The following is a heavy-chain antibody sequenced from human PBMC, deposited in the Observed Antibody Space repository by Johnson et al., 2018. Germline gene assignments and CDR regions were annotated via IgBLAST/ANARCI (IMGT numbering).Heavy chain of an antibody. J-gene: IGHJ1*01. CDR1: GFTFSSYA. D-gene: IGHD5-12*01. Sequence: EVQLLESWGGLVQPGGSLRLSCVASGFTFSSYAMSWVRQAPGKGLEWVSTISDSGGSTYYADSVRGRFTISRDNTKNTVFLQMDSLRAEDTAVYFCAKDLGPLWGSGYRYFQHWGQGTLVTVSS. V-gene: IGHV3-23*01. CDR2: ISDSGGST. CDR3: AKDLGPLWGSGYRYFQH.